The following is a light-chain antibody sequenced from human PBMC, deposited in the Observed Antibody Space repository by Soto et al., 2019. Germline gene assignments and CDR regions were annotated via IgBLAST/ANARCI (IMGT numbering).Light chain of an antibody. Sequence: QSVLTQPASVSGSPGQSITISCTGTNSDVGGYNSVSWYQQHPGKAPKLMIYEVSYRPSGVSNRFSGSKSGNTASLTISGLQAEDEGDYYCSSYTRGSTYVFGTGTKVTVL. CDR3: SSYTRGSTYV. J-gene: IGLJ1*01. V-gene: IGLV2-14*01. CDR1: NSDVGGYNS. CDR2: EVS.